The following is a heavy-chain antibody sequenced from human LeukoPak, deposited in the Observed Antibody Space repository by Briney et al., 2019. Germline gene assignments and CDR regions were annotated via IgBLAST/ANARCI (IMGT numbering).Heavy chain of an antibody. V-gene: IGHV1-2*02. J-gene: IGHJ4*02. Sequence: ASVKVSCKASGYIFTGYYMHWVRQAPGQGLEWMGWINPNSGGTNYAQKFQGRVTMTRDTSTSTVYMELSSLRSDDTAVYYCARDTIFGVVQGYFDYWGQGTLVTVSS. CDR3: ARDTIFGVVQGYFDY. CDR2: INPNSGGT. D-gene: IGHD3-3*01. CDR1: GYIFTGYY.